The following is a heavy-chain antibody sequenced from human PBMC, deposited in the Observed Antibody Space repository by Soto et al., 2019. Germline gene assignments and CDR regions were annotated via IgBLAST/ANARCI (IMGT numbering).Heavy chain of an antibody. D-gene: IGHD3-3*01. CDR2: INPNSGAT. CDR3: ARGGGTILAPLP. CDR1: GYTFTSYG. Sequence: ASVKVSCKASGYTFTSYGISWVRQAPGQGLEWMGWINPNSGATKYAQKFQGRVTLSRDTSIRTAYMELTGLRSDDTAVYYCARGGGTILAPLPWGQGTQVTVSS. V-gene: IGHV1-2*02. J-gene: IGHJ5*02.